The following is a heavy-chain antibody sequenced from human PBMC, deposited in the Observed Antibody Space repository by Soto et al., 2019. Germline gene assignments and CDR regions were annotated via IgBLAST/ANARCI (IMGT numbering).Heavy chain of an antibody. Sequence: ASVKVSCKVSGYTLTELSMHWVRQAPGKGLEWMGGFDPEDGETIYAQKFQGRVTMTEDTSTDTAYMELSSLRSEDTAVYYCATASDIVVVVAATYFDYWGQGTLVTVSS. J-gene: IGHJ4*02. CDR1: GYTLTELS. CDR3: ATASDIVVVVAATYFDY. CDR2: FDPEDGET. V-gene: IGHV1-24*01. D-gene: IGHD2-15*01.